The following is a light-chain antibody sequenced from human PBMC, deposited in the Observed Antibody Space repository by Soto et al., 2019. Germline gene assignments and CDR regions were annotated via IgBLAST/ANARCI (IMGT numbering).Light chain of an antibody. Sequence: IVLTQSPGTLSLSPGESATLSCRASQSFSITYLAWYQQKPGQPPRLVVSGASSRATGVPARFSVSGSGRDFTLTITRLEAEDFAVYYCQKYGSSPPYIFGQGTKLEIK. CDR2: GAS. CDR3: QKYGSSPPYI. CDR1: QSFSITY. V-gene: IGKV3-20*01. J-gene: IGKJ2*01.